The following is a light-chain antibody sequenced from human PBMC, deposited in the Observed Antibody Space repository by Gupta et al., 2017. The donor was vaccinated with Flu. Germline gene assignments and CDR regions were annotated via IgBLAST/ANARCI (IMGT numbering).Light chain of an antibody. V-gene: IGLV2-14*03. Sequence: QSALTQPASVSGSPGQSITISCTGTNSDVGAYNYVSWYQQHPGKAPKVMIYDVSNRPSGVSNRFSGSKSGNTASLTISGLQAEDEAEYYCASYTTSSNVVFGGGTKLTVL. CDR1: NSDVGAYNY. CDR3: ASYTTSSNVV. J-gene: IGLJ2*01. CDR2: DVS.